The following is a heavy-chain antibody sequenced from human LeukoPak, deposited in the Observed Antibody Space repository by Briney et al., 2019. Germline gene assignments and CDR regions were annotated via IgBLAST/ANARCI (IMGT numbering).Heavy chain of an antibody. CDR2: INPSGGST. Sequence: ASVKVSCKASGYTFTSYYMHWVRQAPGQGLEWMGIINPSGGSTSYAQKFQGRVTMTRDTSTSTVYMELSSLRSEDTAVYYCARAPDSSGYLSYYYYYYYMDVWGKGTTVTVSS. D-gene: IGHD3-22*01. V-gene: IGHV1-46*01. CDR3: ARAPDSSGYLSYYYYYYYMDV. J-gene: IGHJ6*03. CDR1: GYTFTSYY.